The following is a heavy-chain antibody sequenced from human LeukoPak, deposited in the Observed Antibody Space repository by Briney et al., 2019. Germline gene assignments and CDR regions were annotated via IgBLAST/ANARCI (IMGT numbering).Heavy chain of an antibody. CDR1: GYTFTDYF. CDR2: INPNIGDA. V-gene: IGHV1-2*02. J-gene: IGHJ5*01. CDR3: ARMALDGGDSIGFDS. Sequence: ASVNVSCKASGYTFTDYFIHWMRQAPGQGLESMRWINPNIGDASYAQKFQDRVTMTRDRSINTAYMELSRLTSDDTAVYYCARMALDGGDSIGFDSWGQGTLVTVSS. D-gene: IGHD2-21*02.